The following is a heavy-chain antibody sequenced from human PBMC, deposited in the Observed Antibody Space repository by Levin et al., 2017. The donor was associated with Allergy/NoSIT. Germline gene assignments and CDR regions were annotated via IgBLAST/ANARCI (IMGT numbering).Heavy chain of an antibody. V-gene: IGHV1-24*01. CDR3: ATDSPGGSYYDFDY. D-gene: IGHD1-26*01. J-gene: IGHJ4*02. CDR2: FDPEDGET. CDR1: GYTLTELS. Sequence: GESLKISCKVSGYTLTELSMHWVRQAPGKGLEWMGGFDPEDGETIYAQKFQGRVTMTEDTSTDTAYMELSSLRSEDTAVYYCATDSPGGSYYDFDYWGQGTLVTVSS.